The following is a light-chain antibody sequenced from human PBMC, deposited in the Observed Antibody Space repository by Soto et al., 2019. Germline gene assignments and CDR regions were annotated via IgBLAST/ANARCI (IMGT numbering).Light chain of an antibody. CDR2: GAS. CDR1: QVVVTAY. V-gene: IGKV3-20*01. Sequence: EIVLTQSPGTLSVSPGERATLSCRASQVVVTAYIHWYQHKPGQAPRLLISGASTRASGIPDRFSGSGVGTDFTRTINILEPEDCAVYYFLLFSGSPTVGPGSRVHI. CDR3: LLFSGSPT. J-gene: IGKJ3*01.